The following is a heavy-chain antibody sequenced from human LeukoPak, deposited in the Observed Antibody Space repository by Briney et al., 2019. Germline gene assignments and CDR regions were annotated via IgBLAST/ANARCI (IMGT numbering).Heavy chain of an antibody. Sequence: GLSLRLSWAASGFTFTDYWMHWVRQVEGKGLVWVSRINGDLTNTTYADSVKGRFTISRDNAKNTLYLQMNSLRAEDTAVYYCARAMPHDNWFNPWGQGSLVTVSS. D-gene: IGHD2-2*01. CDR2: INGDLTNT. V-gene: IGHV3-74*03. J-gene: IGHJ5*02. CDR1: GFTFTDYW. CDR3: ARAMPHDNWFNP.